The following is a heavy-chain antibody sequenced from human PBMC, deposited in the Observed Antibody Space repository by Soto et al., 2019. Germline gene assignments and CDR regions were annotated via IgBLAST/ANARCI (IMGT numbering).Heavy chain of an antibody. D-gene: IGHD1-7*01. CDR1: GGSVSSSSYY. Sequence: SETLSLTCTVSGGSVSSSSYYWGWVRQPPGKGLEWIGYIYYSGSTNYNPSLKSRVTISVDTSKNQFSLKLSSVTAADTAVYYCARFKFGTCFDYWGQGTLVTVSS. J-gene: IGHJ4*02. CDR3: ARFKFGTCFDY. V-gene: IGHV4-61*01. CDR2: IYYSGST.